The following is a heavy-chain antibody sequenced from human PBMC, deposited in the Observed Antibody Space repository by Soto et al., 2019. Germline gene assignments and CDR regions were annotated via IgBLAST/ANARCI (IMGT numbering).Heavy chain of an antibody. CDR2: VYHTGTT. CDR1: GGPVSGDDLY. J-gene: IGHJ6*02. V-gene: IGHV4-31*02. CDR3: ARALVTDYNSRDYHYYFAMDV. Sequence: SETLSLTCVVSGGPVSGDDLYWSWIRHLPGKGLEWIANVYHTGTTYYNPPLKSRVSMSVDTSQNQFSLILASVTAADTAVYYCARALVTDYNSRDYHYYFAMDVWGQGTSVTVSS. D-gene: IGHD3-22*01.